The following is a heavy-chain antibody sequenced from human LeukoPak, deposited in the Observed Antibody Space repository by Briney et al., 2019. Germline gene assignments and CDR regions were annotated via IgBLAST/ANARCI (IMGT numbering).Heavy chain of an antibody. J-gene: IGHJ4*02. CDR1: GFTFSSDG. V-gene: IGHV3-23*01. CDR2: ISGSGGST. D-gene: IGHD3-3*01. CDR3: AKDASDFWRTKGY. Sequence: GGSLRLSSAASGFTFSSDGMLCVRQAPGNGLACVSAISGSGGSTYYSVSVKGRFTISRDNSKNTLYLQMNSLRAEDTAVYYCAKDASDFWRTKGYWGQGTLVTVSS.